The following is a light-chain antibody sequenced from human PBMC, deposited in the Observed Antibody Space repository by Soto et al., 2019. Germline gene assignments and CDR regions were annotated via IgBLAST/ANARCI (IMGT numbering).Light chain of an antibody. J-gene: IGKJ5*01. CDR3: QQYTGLPTT. Sequence: TQLPYSLPLPHAERATLSCRASETVSSNYLAWCQQRPGQAPRLLIYGASTRAAGIPDRFSGSGSGTDFTLTITRLQPEDTAVYFCQQYTGLPTTFGQGTRLEIK. V-gene: IGKV3-20*01. CDR1: ETVSSNY. CDR2: GAS.